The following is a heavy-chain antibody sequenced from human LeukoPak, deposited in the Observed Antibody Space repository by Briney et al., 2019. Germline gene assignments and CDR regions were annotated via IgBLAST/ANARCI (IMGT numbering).Heavy chain of an antibody. CDR1: GYTFTSYY. CDR2: INPSGGST. D-gene: IGHD6-6*01. Sequence: GASVKVSCMASGYTFTSYYMHWVRQAPGQGLEWMGIINPSGGSTSYAQKFQGRVTMTRDTSTSTVYMELSSLRSEDTAVYYCARGDRIAARPGQFDPWGQGTLVTVSS. V-gene: IGHV1-46*03. J-gene: IGHJ5*02. CDR3: ARGDRIAARPGQFDP.